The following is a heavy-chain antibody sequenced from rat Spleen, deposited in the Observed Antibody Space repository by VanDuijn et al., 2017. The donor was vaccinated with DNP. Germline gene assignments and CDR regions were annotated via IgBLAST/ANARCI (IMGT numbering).Heavy chain of an antibody. Sequence: EVKLVESGGGPVQPGRSLKLSCAASGFTLNDYWMAWVRQAPGKGLEWIGEINKNSRTINYTPSLKDKFTISRDNAQNTLYLQMSKLGSEGTAIYYCDRLSYYGYQDYWGKGVMVT. CDR2: INKNSRTI. CDR3: DRLSYYGYQDY. D-gene: IGHD1-7*01. CDR1: GFTLNDYW. V-gene: IGHV4-2*01. J-gene: IGHJ2*01.